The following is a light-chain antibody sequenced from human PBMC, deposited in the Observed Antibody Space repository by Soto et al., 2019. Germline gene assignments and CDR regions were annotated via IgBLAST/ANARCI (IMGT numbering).Light chain of an antibody. CDR2: AAS. J-gene: IGKJ1*01. V-gene: IGKV3-20*01. CDR3: QQYGSSPQT. CDR1: HSVTSNY. Sequence: EIVLTQSPGTLSLSPGERATLSCRASHSVTSNYLAWYQQKPGQAPRLLIYAASGRASGIPDRFSGSGSGTDVILTISRLEPEDFAVYYCQQYGSSPQTFGQGTRVDIK.